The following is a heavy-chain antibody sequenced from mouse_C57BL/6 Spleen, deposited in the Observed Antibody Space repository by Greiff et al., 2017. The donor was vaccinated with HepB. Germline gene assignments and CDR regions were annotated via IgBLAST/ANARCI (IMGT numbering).Heavy chain of an antibody. CDR2: IDPSDSYT. CDR1: GYTFTSYW. V-gene: IGHV1-50*01. CDR3: ARSYGNYDYYAMDY. D-gene: IGHD2-1*01. J-gene: IGHJ4*01. Sequence: QVQLQQPGAELVKPGASVKLSCKASGYTFTSYWMQWVKQRPGQGLEWIGEIDPSDSYTNYNQKFKGKATLTVDTSSSTAYMQLSSLTSEDSAVYYCARSYGNYDYYAMDYWGQGTSVTVSS.